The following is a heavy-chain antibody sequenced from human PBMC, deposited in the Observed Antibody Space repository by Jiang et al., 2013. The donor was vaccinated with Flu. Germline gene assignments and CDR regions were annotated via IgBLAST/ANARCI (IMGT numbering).Heavy chain of an antibody. CDR1: GFSFDSYA. CDR2: LAYDGSNE. V-gene: IGHV3-30-3*01. D-gene: IGHD3-3*01. CDR3: ATDFSISPPGTILHYHYGMDV. J-gene: IGHJ6*02. Sequence: VQLLESGGGVVQPGRSLRLSCAASGFSFDSYAMHWVRQAPGRGLEWVASLAYDGSNEYFADSVKGRFTISRDISKNTLYLQVSSLRAEDTAVYYCATDFSISPPGTILHYHYGMDVWGQGTTVTVSS.